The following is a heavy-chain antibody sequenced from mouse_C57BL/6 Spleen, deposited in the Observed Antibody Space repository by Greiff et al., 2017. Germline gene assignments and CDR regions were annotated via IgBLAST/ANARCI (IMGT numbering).Heavy chain of an antibody. CDR2: IYPSDSET. CDR3: AREGKLGFDY. CDR1: GYTFTSYW. Sequence: VQLQQPGAELVRPGSSVKLSCKASGYTFTSYWMDWVKQRPGQGLEWIGNIYPSDSETHYNQKFKDKATLTVDKSSSTAYMQLSSLTSEDSAVYYCAREGKLGFDYWGQGTTLTVSS. J-gene: IGHJ2*01. V-gene: IGHV1-61*01.